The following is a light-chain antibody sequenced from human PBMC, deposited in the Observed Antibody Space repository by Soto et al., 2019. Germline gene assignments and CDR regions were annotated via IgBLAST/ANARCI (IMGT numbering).Light chain of an antibody. CDR3: SSYTTSSTPVV. V-gene: IGLV2-14*01. CDR1: SSDLGVYNY. CDR2: EVT. J-gene: IGLJ2*01. Sequence: QSALTQPASVSGSPGQSITISCTGTSSDLGVYNYVSWYQQHPDKAPKLIIYEVTNRPSGVSNRFSGSKSGNTASLTISGLQAEDEADYYCSSYTTSSTPVVFGGGTKVTVL.